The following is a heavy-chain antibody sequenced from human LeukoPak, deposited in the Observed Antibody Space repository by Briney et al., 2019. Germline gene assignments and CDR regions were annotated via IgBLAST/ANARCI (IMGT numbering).Heavy chain of an antibody. D-gene: IGHD4-11*01. Sequence: GASVKVSCKASGGTFSNNAISWVRQAPGQGLEWMGGIIPIFGTADYPQKFQDRVTITADESTSTAHMELSSLRSEDTAVYYCATSGYRNSFGGNYYYYMDVWDNGTTVTVSS. CDR3: ATSGYRNSFGGNYYYYMDV. CDR1: GGTFSNNA. CDR2: IIPIFGTA. J-gene: IGHJ6*03. V-gene: IGHV1-69*13.